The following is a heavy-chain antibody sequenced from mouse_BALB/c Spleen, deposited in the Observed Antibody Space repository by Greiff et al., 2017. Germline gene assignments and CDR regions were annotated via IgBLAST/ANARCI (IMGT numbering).Heavy chain of an antibody. CDR1: GYSITSDYA. CDR2: ISYSGST. CDR3: ARRDYGYAWFAY. V-gene: IGHV3-2*02. Sequence: DVQLQESGPGLVKPSQSLSLTCTVTGYSITSDYAWNWIRQFPGNKLEWMGYISYSGSTSYNPSLKSRISITRDTSKNQFFLQLNSVTTEDTATYYCARRDYGYAWFAYWGQGTLVTVSA. D-gene: IGHD1-2*01. J-gene: IGHJ3*01.